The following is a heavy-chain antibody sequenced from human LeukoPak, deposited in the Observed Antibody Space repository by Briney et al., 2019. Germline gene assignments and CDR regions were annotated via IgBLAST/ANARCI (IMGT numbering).Heavy chain of an antibody. J-gene: IGHJ4*02. CDR1: GFTFSSYA. CDR3: AKNHYDILTGHDY. D-gene: IGHD3-9*01. Sequence: SGGSLRLSCAASGFTFSSYAMSGVRQAPGKGREWVSAISGSGGSTYYADSVKGRFTISRDNSKNTLYLQMNSLRAEDTAVYYCAKNHYDILTGHDYWGQGTLVTVSS. V-gene: IGHV3-23*01. CDR2: ISGSGGST.